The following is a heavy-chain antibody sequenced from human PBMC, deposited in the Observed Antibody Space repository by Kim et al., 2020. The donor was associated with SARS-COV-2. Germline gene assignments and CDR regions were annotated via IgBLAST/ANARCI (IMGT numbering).Heavy chain of an antibody. Sequence: ASVKGRFTISRDNSKNTLYLQMNSLRAEDTAVYYCAKDRSPKSVAGIYDYWGQGTLVTVSS. D-gene: IGHD6-19*01. J-gene: IGHJ4*02. V-gene: IGHV3-30*02. CDR3: AKDRSPKSVAGIYDY.